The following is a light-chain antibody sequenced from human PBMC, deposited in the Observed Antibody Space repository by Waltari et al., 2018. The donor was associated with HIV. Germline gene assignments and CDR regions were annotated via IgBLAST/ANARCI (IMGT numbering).Light chain of an antibody. J-gene: IGLJ3*02. V-gene: IGLV1-44*01. CDR1: NSNIEYTT. CDR2: ANS. CDR3: ATWDDDLRGLL. Sequence: QYVLAQPPSASGTPGQRVAISCSGSNSNIEYTTINWYQQFPGAAPRLLIYANSHRPPGVPDRFTASKSGTSASLAITGLQTEDEAHYYCATWDDDLRGLLFGGGTKVTVL.